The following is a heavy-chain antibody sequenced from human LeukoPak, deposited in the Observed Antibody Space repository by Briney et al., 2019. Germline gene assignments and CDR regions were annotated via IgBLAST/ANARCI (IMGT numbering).Heavy chain of an antibody. J-gene: IGHJ6*03. Sequence: PSETLSLTCTVSGGSISSYYWSWIRQPPGKGLEWIGYIYTSGSTNYNPSLKSRVTISVDTSKNQFSLKLSSVTAADTAVYHCARQGATAYYYYYYMDVWGKGTTVTVSS. CDR1: GGSISSYY. D-gene: IGHD5-24*01. V-gene: IGHV4-4*09. CDR2: IYTSGST. CDR3: ARQGATAYYYYYYMDV.